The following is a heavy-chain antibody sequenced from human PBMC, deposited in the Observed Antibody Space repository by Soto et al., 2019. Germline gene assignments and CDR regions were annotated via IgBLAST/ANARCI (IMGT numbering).Heavy chain of an antibody. CDR1: GFTFDDYA. J-gene: IGHJ6*03. Sequence: GGSLRLSCAASGFTFDDYAMHWVRQAPGKGLEWVSGISWNSGSIGYADSVKGRFTLSRDNAKNSLHLQMNSLRAEDTALYHWARVPAVQYYSSVDVWGKGTTVSVSS. V-gene: IGHV3-9*01. CDR3: ARVPAVQYYSSVDV. D-gene: IGHD1-1*01. CDR2: ISWNSGSI.